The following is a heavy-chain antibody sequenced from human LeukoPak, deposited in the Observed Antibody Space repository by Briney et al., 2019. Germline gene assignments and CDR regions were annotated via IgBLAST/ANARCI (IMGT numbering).Heavy chain of an antibody. CDR1: GLTFSTSG. Sequence: GRSLRLSYTASGLTFSTSGFNRVHQAPGKGLKWVASIGPTGSDRYHADSIKGRFTISRDNANNFLYLQMNSLRAEDTAVYYCATETNGRHYDYWGQGTLLTVSS. J-gene: IGHJ4*02. V-gene: IGHV3-21*06. D-gene: IGHD1-14*01. CDR3: ATETNGRHYDY. CDR2: IGPTGSDR.